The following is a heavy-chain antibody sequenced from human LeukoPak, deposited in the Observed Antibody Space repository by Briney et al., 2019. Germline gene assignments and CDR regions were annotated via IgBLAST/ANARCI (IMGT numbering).Heavy chain of an antibody. CDR3: ARDGCSSTSCFDY. V-gene: IGHV3-11*04. Sequence: KPGGSLRLSCAASGFIFSDYYMSWVRQAPGKGLEGVSYISASGSTVNYADSVKGRFTISRDNAKRSLYLQMNNLTAEDRAVYYCARDGCSSTSCFDYWGQGTLVIVSS. CDR2: ISASGSTV. CDR1: GFIFSDYY. J-gene: IGHJ4*02. D-gene: IGHD2-2*01.